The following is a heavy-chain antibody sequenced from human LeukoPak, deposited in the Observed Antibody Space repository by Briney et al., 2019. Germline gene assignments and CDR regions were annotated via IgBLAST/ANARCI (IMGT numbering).Heavy chain of an antibody. V-gene: IGHV4-59*01. CDR1: GGSISSYY. CDR3: ARDGPDYDILTGYYHLYYYYMDV. Sequence: PSETLSLTCTVSGGSISSYYWSWIRQPPGKGLEWIGYIYYSGSTNYNPSLKSRVTISVDTSKNQFSLKLSSVTAADTAVYYCARDGPDYDILTGYYHLYYYYMDVWGKGTTVTVSS. CDR2: IYYSGST. J-gene: IGHJ6*03. D-gene: IGHD3-9*01.